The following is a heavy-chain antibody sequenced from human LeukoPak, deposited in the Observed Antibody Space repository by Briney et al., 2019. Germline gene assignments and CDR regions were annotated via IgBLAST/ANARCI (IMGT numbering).Heavy chain of an antibody. Sequence: ASVKVSCKASGYTFTSYDINWVRQAPGQGLEWMGGIIPIFGTANYAQKFQGRVTITTDESTSTAYMELSSLRSEDTAVYYCARVAGIAARGEAYYFDYWGQGTLVTVSS. CDR3: ARVAGIAARGEAYYFDY. CDR1: GYTFTSYD. J-gene: IGHJ4*02. CDR2: IIPIFGTA. D-gene: IGHD6-6*01. V-gene: IGHV1-69*05.